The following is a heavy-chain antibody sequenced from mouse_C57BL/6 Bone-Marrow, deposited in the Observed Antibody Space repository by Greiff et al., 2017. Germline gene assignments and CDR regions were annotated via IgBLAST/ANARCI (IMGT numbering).Heavy chain of an antibody. CDR3: ARRGNYGTYYFDY. J-gene: IGHJ2*01. V-gene: IGHV1-26*01. Sequence: VQLQQSGPELVKPGASVKISCKASGYTFTDYYMNWVKQSHGKSLEWIGDINPNNGGTSYNQKFKGKATLTVDKSSSTAYMELRSLTSEDSAVYYCARRGNYGTYYFDYWGQGTTLTVSS. CDR1: GYTFTDYY. D-gene: IGHD2-1*01. CDR2: INPNNGGT.